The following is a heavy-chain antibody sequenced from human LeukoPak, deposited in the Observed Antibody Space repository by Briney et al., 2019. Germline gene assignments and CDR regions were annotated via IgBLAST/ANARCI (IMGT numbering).Heavy chain of an antibody. CDR3: ARGNTMVRGVTSYYYGMDV. J-gene: IGHJ6*02. Sequence: GRSLRLSCAASGFTFSSYAMHWVRQAPGKGLEWVAVISYDGSNKYYADSVKGRFTISRDNSKNTLYLQMNSLRAEDTAVYYCARGNTMVRGVTSYYYGMDVWGQGTTVTVSS. CDR2: ISYDGSNK. D-gene: IGHD3-10*01. V-gene: IGHV3-30-3*01. CDR1: GFTFSSYA.